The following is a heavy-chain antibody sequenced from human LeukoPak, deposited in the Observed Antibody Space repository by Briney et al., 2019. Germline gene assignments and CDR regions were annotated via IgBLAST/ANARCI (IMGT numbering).Heavy chain of an antibody. V-gene: IGHV4-38-2*01. D-gene: IGHD1-26*01. CDR3: AGNSGSYYWADY. Sequence: PSETLSLTCAVSGYSISSGYYWGRIRQPPGKGLEWIGSIYHSGSTYYNPSLKSRVTISVDTSKNQFSLKLSSVTAADTAVYYCAGNSGSYYWADYWGQGTLVTVSS. CDR2: IYHSGST. J-gene: IGHJ4*02. CDR1: GYSISSGYY.